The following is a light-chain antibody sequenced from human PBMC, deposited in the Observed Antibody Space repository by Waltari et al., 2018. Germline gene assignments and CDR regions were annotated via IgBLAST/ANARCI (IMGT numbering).Light chain of an antibody. CDR1: SGSLSTTSY. CDR2: KAN. Sequence: QIVVTQETSLSVSPGGTITLTCALSSGSLSTTSYATWYQQTPGQAPRTLVYKANARSSGVPDRFSGSILGNTAALTITGAQADDESDYYCALYMGSGIWVFGGGTKLTVL. V-gene: IGLV8-61*01. CDR3: ALYMGSGIWV. J-gene: IGLJ3*02.